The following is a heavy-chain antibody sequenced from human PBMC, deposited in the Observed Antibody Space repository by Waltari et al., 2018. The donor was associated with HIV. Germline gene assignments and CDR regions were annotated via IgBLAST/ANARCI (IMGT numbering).Heavy chain of an antibody. Sequence: QVQLVQSGAEVKKPGASVKVSCKASGYTFTGYYMPWLRPAPGKGLEWMGWINPNSGGTNYAQKFQGRVTMTRDTSISTAYMELSRLRSDDTAVYYCARDLEVVAAIGRYGMDVWGQGTTVTVSS. D-gene: IGHD2-15*01. CDR3: ARDLEVVAAIGRYGMDV. J-gene: IGHJ6*02. V-gene: IGHV1-2*02. CDR2: INPNSGGT. CDR1: GYTFTGYY.